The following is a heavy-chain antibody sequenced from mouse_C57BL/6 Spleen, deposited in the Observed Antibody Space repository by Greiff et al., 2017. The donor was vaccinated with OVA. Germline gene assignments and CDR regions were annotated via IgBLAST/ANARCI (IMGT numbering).Heavy chain of an antibody. V-gene: IGHV1-55*01. Sequence: QVQLQQPGAELVKPGASVKMSCKASGYTFTSYWITWVKQRPGQGLEWIGDIYPGSGSTKYNEKFKSKATLTVDTSSSTAYLQLSSLTSEDSAVCYSARVDYDYDGLFAYWGQGTLVTVSA. CDR3: ARVDYDYDGLFAY. CDR2: IYPGSGST. D-gene: IGHD2-4*01. J-gene: IGHJ3*01. CDR1: GYTFTSYW.